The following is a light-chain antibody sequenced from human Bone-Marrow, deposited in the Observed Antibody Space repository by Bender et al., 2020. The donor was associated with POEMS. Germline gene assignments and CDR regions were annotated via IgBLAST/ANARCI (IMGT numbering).Light chain of an antibody. CDR3: CSYTRRKTAV. Sequence: QSALTQPASVSGSPGQSITISCTGTSSDVGGYNYVSWYQQHPGKAPKLMIYDVSNRPSGVSNRFSGSKSGNTASLTISGLQADDEADYYCCSYTRRKTAVFGGGTQLTVL. J-gene: IGLJ2*01. V-gene: IGLV2-14*01. CDR2: DVS. CDR1: SSDVGGYNY.